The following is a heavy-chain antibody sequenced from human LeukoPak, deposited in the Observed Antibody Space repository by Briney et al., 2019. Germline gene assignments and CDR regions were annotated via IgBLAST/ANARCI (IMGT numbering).Heavy chain of an antibody. Sequence: ASVKVSCKASGYTFTNYYMHWVRQAPGQGLEWMGWINPNSGGTNYAQKFQGRVTMTRDTSISTAYMELSRLRSDDTAVYYCARRFGVVTGFDYWGQGTLVTVSS. CDR1: GYTFTNYY. D-gene: IGHD3-3*01. CDR2: INPNSGGT. CDR3: ARRFGVVTGFDY. V-gene: IGHV1-2*02. J-gene: IGHJ4*02.